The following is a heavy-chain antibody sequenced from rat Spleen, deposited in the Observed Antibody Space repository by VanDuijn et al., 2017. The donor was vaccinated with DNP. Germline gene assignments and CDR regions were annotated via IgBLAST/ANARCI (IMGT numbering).Heavy chain of an antibody. Sequence: EVQLVEPGGGLVQPGRSLKLSCVASKFTFSYYNMGWVRQAPKKGLEWVASISTSGEYAHYRDSVKGRFTISRDNAKNSQYLQMDSLRSEDTATYYCTRRGHTTGLNWFVYWGQGTLVTVSS. V-gene: IGHV5S13*01. J-gene: IGHJ3*01. CDR1: KFTFSYYN. CDR2: ISTSGEYA. CDR3: TRRGHTTGLNWFVY. D-gene: IGHD1-9*01.